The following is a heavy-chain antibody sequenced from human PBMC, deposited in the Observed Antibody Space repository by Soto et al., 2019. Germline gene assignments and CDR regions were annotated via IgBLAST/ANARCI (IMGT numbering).Heavy chain of an antibody. CDR1: GYTLTELS. V-gene: IGHV1-24*01. CDR3: ATDRTPMVRGVIIKKSSYFDY. D-gene: IGHD3-10*01. J-gene: IGHJ4*02. Sequence: ASVKVSCKVSGYTLTELSMHWVRQAPGKGLEWMGGFDPEDGETIYAQKFQGRVTMTEDTSTDTAYMELSSLRSEDTAVYYCATDRTPMVRGVIIKKSSYFDYWGQGTLVTVSS. CDR2: FDPEDGET.